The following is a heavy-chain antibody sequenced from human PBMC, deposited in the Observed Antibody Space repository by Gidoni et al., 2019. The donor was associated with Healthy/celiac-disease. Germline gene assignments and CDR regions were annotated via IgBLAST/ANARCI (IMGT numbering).Heavy chain of an antibody. CDR1: GLPFDYYV. Sequence: EVQLVESGGGVVRPGGSLRLSCAPPGLPFDYYVMGWVRQAPGKGLEWVSGMSWNGGSTGYADSVKGRFTISRDNAKNSLYLQMNSLRAEDTALYYCAKDRSLFGYESYNWFDPWGQGTLVTVSS. V-gene: IGHV3-20*04. CDR3: AKDRSLFGYESYNWFDP. CDR2: MSWNGGST. J-gene: IGHJ5*02. D-gene: IGHD5-12*01.